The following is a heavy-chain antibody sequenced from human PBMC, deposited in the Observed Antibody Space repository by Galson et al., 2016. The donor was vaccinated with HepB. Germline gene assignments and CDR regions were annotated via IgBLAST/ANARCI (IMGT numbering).Heavy chain of an antibody. CDR3: ATGGSRGISYSFGF. J-gene: IGHJ3*01. Sequence: SLRLSCAASGFTFSNYWMSWVRQAPGKGLECVANLKQDGSDKYYVDSVMGRFTISRDNAKNSLYLQMNSLSAEDTAVYYCATGGSRGISYSFGFWGQGTMVTVSS. CDR1: GFTFSNYW. D-gene: IGHD3-16*01. CDR2: LKQDGSDK. V-gene: IGHV3-7*01.